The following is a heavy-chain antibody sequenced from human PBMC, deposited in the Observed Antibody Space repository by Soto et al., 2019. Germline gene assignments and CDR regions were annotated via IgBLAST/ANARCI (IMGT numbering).Heavy chain of an antibody. D-gene: IGHD5-18*01. Sequence: QITLKESGPTLVKPTQTLTLTCTFSGFSLTTNGVGVGWVRQPPGKALEWLALLYWDDDRRYSPSLKSRLTITNDTSKNQVVLTMTNMDPVDTATYYCAPRLLSAVPGGYRDYWGQGTLVTVSS. J-gene: IGHJ4*02. CDR1: GFSLTTNGVG. CDR2: LYWDDDR. V-gene: IGHV2-5*02. CDR3: APRLLSAVPGGYRDY.